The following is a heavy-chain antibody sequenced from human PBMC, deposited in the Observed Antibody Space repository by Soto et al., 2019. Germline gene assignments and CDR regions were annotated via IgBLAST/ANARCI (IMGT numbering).Heavy chain of an antibody. J-gene: IGHJ4*02. Sequence: SGPTLVNPTQTLTLTFTFSGFSLSTSGVGVGWIRQPPGKGLEWIGYIYYSGSTNYNPSLKSRVTISVDTSKNQFSLKLSSVTAADTAVYYCARIAAAGTNFDYWGQGTLVTVSS. V-gene: IGHV4-61*08. CDR1: GFSLSTSGVG. CDR3: ARIAAAGTNFDY. D-gene: IGHD6-13*01. CDR2: IYYSGST.